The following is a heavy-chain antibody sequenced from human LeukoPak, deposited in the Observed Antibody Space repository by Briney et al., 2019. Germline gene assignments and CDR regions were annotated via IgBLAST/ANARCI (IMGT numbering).Heavy chain of an antibody. J-gene: IGHJ4*02. CDR3: AKGSYYDNSGYYYFDY. D-gene: IGHD3-22*01. Sequence: GGSLRLSCAASGFTFSSYAMTWVRRAPGKGLEWVSVISGSGGSTYYADSVKGRFTISRDNSKNTLFLQMNSLRAEDTVLYYCAKGSYYDNSGYYYFDYWGQGTLVTVSS. CDR2: ISGSGGST. V-gene: IGHV3-23*01. CDR1: GFTFSSYA.